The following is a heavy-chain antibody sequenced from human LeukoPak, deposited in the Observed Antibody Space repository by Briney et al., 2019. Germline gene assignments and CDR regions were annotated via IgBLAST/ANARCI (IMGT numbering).Heavy chain of an antibody. J-gene: IGHJ5*02. CDR1: DGSISNYY. CDR3: ARNSAVATSRSWFDP. Sequence: SETLSLTCSVFDGSISNYYWSWIRQPPGEGLEWIGYAYYSGSTTYNPSLESRVTISVDTSKNQFSLKLTAVTAADTAVYYCARNSAVATSRSWFDPWGQGTLVTVSS. CDR2: AYYSGST. D-gene: IGHD6-19*01. V-gene: IGHV4-59*08.